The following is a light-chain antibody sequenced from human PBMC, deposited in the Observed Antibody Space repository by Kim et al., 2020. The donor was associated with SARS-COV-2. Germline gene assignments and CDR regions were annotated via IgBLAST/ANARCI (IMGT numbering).Light chain of an antibody. CDR1: ESVSTRY. Sequence: SPGESATLSCRASESVSTRYFAWYQQKPGQVPRLLIYGASSRATDIPDRFSGSGSGTDFTLSIDRLEPEDSSVFYCQQYGTSPWTFGQGTKVEIK. CDR2: GAS. CDR3: QQYGTSPWT. J-gene: IGKJ1*01. V-gene: IGKV3-20*01.